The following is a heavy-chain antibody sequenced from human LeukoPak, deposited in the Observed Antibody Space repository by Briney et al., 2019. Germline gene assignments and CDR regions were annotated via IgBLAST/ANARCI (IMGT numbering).Heavy chain of an antibody. CDR3: ARYYYDSRVHYYFDY. CDR2: IYSGGST. V-gene: IGHV3-66*01. Sequence: GGSLRLSCAASGFTVSSNYMSWVRQAPGKGLEWVSVIYSGGSTYYADSVKGRFTISRDNSKNTLYLQMNSLRAEDTAVYYCARYYYDSRVHYYFDYWGQGTLVTVSS. D-gene: IGHD3-22*01. CDR1: GFTVSSNY. J-gene: IGHJ4*02.